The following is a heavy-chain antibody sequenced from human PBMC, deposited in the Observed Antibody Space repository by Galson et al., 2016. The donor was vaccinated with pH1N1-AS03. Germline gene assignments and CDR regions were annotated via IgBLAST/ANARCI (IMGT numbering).Heavy chain of an antibody. CDR1: GFTFTDYY. J-gene: IGHJ3*01. D-gene: IGHD6-13*01. V-gene: IGHV3-11*01. CDR3: ARDWGFSWTSRPTFDF. Sequence: SLRLSCAASGFTFTDYYMTWIRQASGKGLELISYISSRGSTKYYADSVKGRFAISRDDTKKSVYLQMDRLRVEDTAVYYCARDWGFSWTSRPTFDFWGQGTMVAVSA. CDR2: ISSRGSTK.